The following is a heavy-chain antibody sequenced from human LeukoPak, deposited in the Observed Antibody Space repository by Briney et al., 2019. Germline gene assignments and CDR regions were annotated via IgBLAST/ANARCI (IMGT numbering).Heavy chain of an antibody. CDR1: GGSFSGYY. V-gene: IGHV4-34*01. CDR2: INHSGST. CDR3: ARMVRWIYYFDY. D-gene: IGHD5-12*01. J-gene: IGHJ4*02. Sequence: SEILSLTCAVYGGSFSGYYWSWIRQPPGKGLEWIGEINHSGSTNYNPSLKSRVTISVDTSKNQFSLKLSFVTAADTAVYYCARMVRWIYYFDYWGQGTLVTVSS.